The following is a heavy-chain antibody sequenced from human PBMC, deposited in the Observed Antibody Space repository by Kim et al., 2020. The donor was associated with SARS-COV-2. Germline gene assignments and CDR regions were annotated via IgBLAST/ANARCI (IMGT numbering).Heavy chain of an antibody. D-gene: IGHD6-19*01. CDR3: ARDDSSGQRGADAFDI. Sequence: LKSRVTISVDPSKNQFSLKLSSVTAADTAVYYCARDDSSGQRGADAFDIWGQGTMVTVSS. J-gene: IGHJ3*02. V-gene: IGHV4-31*02.